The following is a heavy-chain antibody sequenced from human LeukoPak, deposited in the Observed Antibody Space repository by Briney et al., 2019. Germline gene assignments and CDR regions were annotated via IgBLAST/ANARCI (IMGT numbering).Heavy chain of an antibody. CDR3: ARDLAPPGWELSYFDL. CDR2: IYYSGNT. D-gene: IGHD1-26*01. J-gene: IGHJ2*01. CDR1: GGSISSYY. V-gene: IGHV4-59*12. Sequence: SETLSLTCTVSGGSISSYYWSWIRQPPGKGLEWIGYIYYSGNTNYNPSLKSRVTISVDTSKNQFSLKLSSVTAADTAVYYCARDLAPPGWELSYFDLWGRGTLVTVSS.